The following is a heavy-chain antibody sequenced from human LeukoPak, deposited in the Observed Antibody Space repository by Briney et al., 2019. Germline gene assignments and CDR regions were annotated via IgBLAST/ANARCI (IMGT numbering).Heavy chain of an antibody. CDR3: ARGSGDYVWFDP. J-gene: IGHJ5*02. CDR2: IYYSGST. Sequence: PSQTLSLTCTVSGGSISSGGYYWSWIRQHPGKGLEWIGYIYYSGSTYYNPSLKSRVTISVDTSKNQFSLKLSSVTAADTAVYYCARGSGDYVWFDPWGQGTLVTVSS. D-gene: IGHD4-17*01. V-gene: IGHV4-31*03. CDR1: GGSISSGGYY.